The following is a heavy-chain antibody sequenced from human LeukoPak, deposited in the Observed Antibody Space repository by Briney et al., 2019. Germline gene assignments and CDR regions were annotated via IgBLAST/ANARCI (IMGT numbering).Heavy chain of an antibody. D-gene: IGHD3-16*01. CDR3: ARDLYDYVWGSPIIGY. V-gene: IGHV3-11*04. CDR1: GFTFSDYY. Sequence: GGSLRLSCAASGFTFSDYYMSWIRQAPGKGLEWLSYISSSGSTIYYADSVKGRFTISRDNAKNSLYLQMNSLRAEDTAVYYCARDLYDYVWGSPIIGYWGQGTLVTVSS. J-gene: IGHJ4*02. CDR2: ISSSGSTI.